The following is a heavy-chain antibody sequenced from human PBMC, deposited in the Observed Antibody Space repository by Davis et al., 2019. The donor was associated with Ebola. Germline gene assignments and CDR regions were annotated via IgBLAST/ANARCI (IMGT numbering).Heavy chain of an antibody. CDR2: INSDGSSA. CDR1: GFAFSNSW. V-gene: IGHV3-74*01. CDR3: AKAIAATNTGFDY. J-gene: IGHJ4*02. D-gene: IGHD6-13*01. Sequence: GESLKISCAASGFAFSNSWMHWVRQAPGKGLVWVSRINSDGSSASYADSVKGRFTTSRNNAKNTLYLQMNSLRPEDMAFYYCAKAIAATNTGFDYWGQGTLVTVSS.